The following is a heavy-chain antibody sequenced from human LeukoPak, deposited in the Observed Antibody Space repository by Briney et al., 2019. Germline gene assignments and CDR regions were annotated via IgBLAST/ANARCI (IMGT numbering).Heavy chain of an antibody. CDR2: IYTRGST. Sequence: SETLSLTCTISGGSISSYYWSWIRQPAGKGLEWIGRIYTRGSTNYNPSLKSRVTMSVDTSKNQFSLKLSSVTAADTAVYYCAGEGHYYDSSGYYYGGEDYWGQGTLVTVSS. CDR3: AGEGHYYDSSGYYYGGEDY. CDR1: GGSISSYY. D-gene: IGHD3-22*01. J-gene: IGHJ4*02. V-gene: IGHV4-4*07.